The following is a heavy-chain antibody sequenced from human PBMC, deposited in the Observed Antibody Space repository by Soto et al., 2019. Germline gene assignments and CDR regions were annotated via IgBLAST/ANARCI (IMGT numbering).Heavy chain of an antibody. D-gene: IGHD4-4*01. CDR1: GGSISSGGYS. CDR3: ARGMTTVTTLDY. V-gene: IGHV4-30-2*01. Sequence: QLQLQESGSGLVKPSQTLSLTCAVSGGSISSGGYSWSWIRQPPGKGLEWIGYIYHSGSTSYNPSLKRRITISIDRSKNQLSLKLSSVTAAGTAVYYCARGMTTVTTLDYWGQGTLVTVSS. CDR2: IYHSGST. J-gene: IGHJ4*02.